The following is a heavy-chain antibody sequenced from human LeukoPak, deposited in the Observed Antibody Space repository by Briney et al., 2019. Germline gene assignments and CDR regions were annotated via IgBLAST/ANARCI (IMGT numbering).Heavy chain of an antibody. CDR3: ARDLNYGRGYSYGFGY. CDR1: GFTFSSYS. Sequence: GGSLRLSCAASGFTFSSYSMNWVRQAPGKGLEWFSSISSSSTYIDYADSVKGRFTISRDNAKDSLYLQMNSLRAEDTAVCYCARDLNYGRGYSYGFGYWGQGTLVTVSS. V-gene: IGHV3-21*01. D-gene: IGHD5-18*01. J-gene: IGHJ4*02. CDR2: ISSSSTYI.